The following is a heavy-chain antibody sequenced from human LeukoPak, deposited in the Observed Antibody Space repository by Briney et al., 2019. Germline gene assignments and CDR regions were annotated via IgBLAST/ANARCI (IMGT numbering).Heavy chain of an antibody. CDR1: GFTFSSYA. J-gene: IGHJ4*02. D-gene: IGHD1-26*01. Sequence: QSGGSLRLSCAASGFTFSSYAMSWVRQAPGKGLEWVSVISGSGGSTYSADSVKGRFTISRDNSKNTLYLQMNSLRAEDTAVYFCAKSQDGGRLFHFGYWGQGTLVTVSS. CDR3: AKSQDGGRLFHFGY. V-gene: IGHV3-23*01. CDR2: ISGSGGST.